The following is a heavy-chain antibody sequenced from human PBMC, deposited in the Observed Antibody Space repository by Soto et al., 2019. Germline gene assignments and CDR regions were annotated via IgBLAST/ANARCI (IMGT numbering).Heavy chain of an antibody. D-gene: IGHD3-22*01. CDR2: ISGGGGST. CDR1: GFTFGNYG. Sequence: GGSLRLSCAASGFTFGNYGMNWVRQAPGKGLEWVSGISGGGGSTYYADSVKGRFTVSRDPSKSTVFLEMNSLRAEDTAVYYCAKVFIVVITPILPDDVFASGGHGTLVTVPQ. V-gene: IGHV3-23*01. J-gene: IGHJ5*01. CDR3: AKVFIVVITPILPDDVFAS.